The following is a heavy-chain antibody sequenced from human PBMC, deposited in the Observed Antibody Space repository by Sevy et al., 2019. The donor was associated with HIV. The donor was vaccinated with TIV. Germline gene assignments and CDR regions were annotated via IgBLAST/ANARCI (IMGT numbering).Heavy chain of an antibody. D-gene: IGHD3-22*01. CDR3: ASSDATSRFGYYYFAMDF. Sequence: GGSLRRSCAVSGFTFNTYNMNWVRQAPGKGLEWVSYISYTSTTIYYADSVRGRFTSSRDNAKNTLYLQMNSLRDEDTAVYYCASSDATSRFGYYYFAMDFWGQGTSVTVSS. CDR2: ISYTSTTI. CDR1: GFTFNTYN. J-gene: IGHJ6*02. V-gene: IGHV3-48*02.